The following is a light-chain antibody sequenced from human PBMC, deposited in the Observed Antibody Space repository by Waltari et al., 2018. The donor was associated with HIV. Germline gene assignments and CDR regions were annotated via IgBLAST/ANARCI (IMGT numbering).Light chain of an antibody. CDR2: GAS. V-gene: IGKV3-20*01. Sequence: IVLTQSPDTLSLSPGERATLSCRASQSISSTFLAWYQKKPGQAPRLLIYGASSRATCVPDRFTGGGSGTDFTLNVTRLEPEDFALYYCQQYGNSPYTFGQGTNLE. CDR1: QSISSTF. J-gene: IGKJ2*01. CDR3: QQYGNSPYT.